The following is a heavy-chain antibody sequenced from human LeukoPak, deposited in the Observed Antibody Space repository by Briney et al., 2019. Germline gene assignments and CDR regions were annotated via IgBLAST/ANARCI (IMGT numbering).Heavy chain of an antibody. CDR1: GFTFNNYA. CDR2: ISGSGDRT. V-gene: IGHV3-23*01. CDR3: GKRELWHGSGEDA. Sequence: HPGGSLRLSCAASGFTFNNYAMSWFRQTPGKGLEWASAISGSGDRTYYAESVKGRFSISRDNSKNTLYLQMHSLRAEDTAVYYCGKRELWHGSGEDAWGQGTTVTVSS. J-gene: IGHJ6*02. D-gene: IGHD3-10*01.